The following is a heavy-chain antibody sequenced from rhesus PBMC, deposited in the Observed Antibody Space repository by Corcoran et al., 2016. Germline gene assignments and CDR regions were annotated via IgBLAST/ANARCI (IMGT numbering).Heavy chain of an antibody. CDR1: RASICSTY. D-gene: IGHD1-1*01. J-gene: IGHJ5-1*01. Sequence: QLQLQDWRPGLVKSSGTLPLASAVSRASICSTYWSWIRPAPGTCLEWIGRIYSGGGSTEYTHSLKGRFTISIDTSKNQLSLKRSAVTAADTAVYYCARSAWNCTRCDVWGAGVLVTVSS. CDR2: IYSGGGST. V-gene: IGHV4S2*01. CDR3: ARSAWNCTRCDV.